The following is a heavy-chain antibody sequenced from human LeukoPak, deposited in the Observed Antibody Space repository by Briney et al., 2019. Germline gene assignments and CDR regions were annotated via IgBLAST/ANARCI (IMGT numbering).Heavy chain of an antibody. Sequence: PSETLSLTCTVSGGSISSSSYYWGWIRQPPGKGLEWIGSIYYSGSTYYNPSLKSRVTISVDTSKNQFSLKLSSVTAADTAVYYCARDLRRYSSSPRWFDPWGQGTLVTVSS. CDR1: GGSISSSSYY. V-gene: IGHV4-39*07. CDR3: ARDLRRYSSSPRWFDP. CDR2: IYYSGST. D-gene: IGHD6-6*01. J-gene: IGHJ5*02.